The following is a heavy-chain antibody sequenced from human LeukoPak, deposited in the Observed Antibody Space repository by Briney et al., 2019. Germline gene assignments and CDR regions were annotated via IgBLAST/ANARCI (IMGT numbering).Heavy chain of an antibody. CDR3: VRWTAGTTEDS. CDR1: GGSFSGYY. J-gene: IGHJ4*02. D-gene: IGHD1-1*01. CDR2: INHSGST. V-gene: IGHV4-34*01. Sequence: SETLSLTCAVYGGSFSGYYWSWIRQPPGKGLEWIGEINHSGSTNYNPSLKSRVTISVDTSKNQFSLKLSSVTAGDTAVYYCVRWTAGTTEDSWGQGTLVTVSS.